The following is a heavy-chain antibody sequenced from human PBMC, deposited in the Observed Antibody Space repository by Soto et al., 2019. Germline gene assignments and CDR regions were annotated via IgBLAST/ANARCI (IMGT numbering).Heavy chain of an antibody. CDR2: VKSKTDGGSS. CDR3: TTDSRTTLPEIRFDY. V-gene: IGHV3-15*07. Sequence: PGGSLRLSCVASGFPFSNAWINWVRQVPGKGLEWVGRVKSKTDGGSSDYAAAVKGRFAVSRDDSRHIVYLQMNSLKIEDTGVYYCTTDSRTTLPEIRFDYWGRGTQVTVSS. D-gene: IGHD1-26*01. J-gene: IGHJ4*01. CDR1: GFPFSNAW.